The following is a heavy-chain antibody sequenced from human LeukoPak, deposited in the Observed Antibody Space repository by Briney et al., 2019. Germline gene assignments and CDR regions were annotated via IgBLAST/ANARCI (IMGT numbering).Heavy chain of an antibody. J-gene: IGHJ4*02. CDR2: ISGGGETT. Sequence: GGSLRPSCAASGFTFNNYAMNWVRQAPGKGLEWVSSISGGGETTYYADSAKGRFTISRDNSQNTLYLQMNSLRAEDTAVYYCARDYADYVGYFFFDYWVQGTLVTVSS. D-gene: IGHD4-17*01. V-gene: IGHV3-23*01. CDR3: ARDYADYVGYFFFDY. CDR1: GFTFNNYA.